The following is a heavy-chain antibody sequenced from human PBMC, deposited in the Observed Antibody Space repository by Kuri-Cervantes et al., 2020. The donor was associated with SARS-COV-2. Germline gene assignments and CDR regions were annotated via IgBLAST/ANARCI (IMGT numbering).Heavy chain of an antibody. D-gene: IGHD3-22*01. CDR2: IYYSGST. CDR3: ARGRTSGYYYYFDY. J-gene: IGHJ4*02. Sequence: SETLSLTCTVSGGSISSYYWSWIRQPPGKGLEWIGYIYYSGSTNYNPSLESRVTISVDTSKNQFSLKLSSVTAADTAVYYCARGRTSGYYYYFDYWGQGTLVTVSS. V-gene: IGHV4-59*12. CDR1: GGSISSYY.